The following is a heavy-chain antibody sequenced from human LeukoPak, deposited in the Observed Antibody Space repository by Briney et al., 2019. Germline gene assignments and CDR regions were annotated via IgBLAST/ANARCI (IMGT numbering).Heavy chain of an antibody. V-gene: IGHV3-33*01. D-gene: IGHD4/OR15-4a*01. CDR3: ARDRGAGKYYDY. CDR2: IWYDGSNA. CDR1: GFTFRNHG. Sequence: GGSLRLSCAASGFTFRNHGLHWVRQAPGKGLEWVAVIWYDGSNAYYADSVKGRFTVSRDNSKKVFYLQMNSLRVEDTAVYYCARDRGAGKYYDYWGQGTQVTVSS. J-gene: IGHJ4*02.